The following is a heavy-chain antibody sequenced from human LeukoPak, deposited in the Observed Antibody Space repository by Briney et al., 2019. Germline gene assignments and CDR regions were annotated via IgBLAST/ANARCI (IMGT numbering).Heavy chain of an antibody. V-gene: IGHV3-74*01. CDR2: ISSDGTSA. J-gene: IGHJ3*02. Sequence: PGGSLRLSCVASGFTFSSYWMHWVRQTPGKGPVWVSRISSDGTSATYADSVRGQFTISRDNAKNTVYLQMNSLRAEDTAVYYCARDRRPHDAFDIWGQGTMVTVSS. CDR3: ARDRRPHDAFDI. CDR1: GFTFSSYW.